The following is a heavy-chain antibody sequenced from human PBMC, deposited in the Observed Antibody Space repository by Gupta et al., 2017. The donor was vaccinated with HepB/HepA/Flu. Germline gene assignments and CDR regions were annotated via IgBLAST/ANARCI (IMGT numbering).Heavy chain of an antibody. D-gene: IGHD3-16*02. V-gene: IGHV3-23*01. CDR3: AKGGYTTPFDY. Sequence: EVQLLESGGGLVQPGGSLRLSCAASGFTFSDYSMSWVRQAPGKGLDWVSTIRSRGADTYYADSLKGRFTISRDNSRNMLYLQMISLRAEDTALYYCAKGGYTTPFDYWGQGTLVTVSS. J-gene: IGHJ4*02. CDR1: GFTFSDYS. CDR2: IRSRGADT.